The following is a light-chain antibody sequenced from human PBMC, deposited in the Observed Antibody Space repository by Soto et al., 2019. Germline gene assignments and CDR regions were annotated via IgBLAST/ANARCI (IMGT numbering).Light chain of an antibody. CDR2: AAS. V-gene: IGKV1-39*01. J-gene: IGKJ1*01. Sequence: DIQMTQSPSSLSASVGARXTITCXASQSISNYLNWYQQKPGKAPKXXIFAASSLQSGVPSRFSGSRSGPDFTLTISSLQPEDFATYYCQQSYSSPPTFGQGTKVDIK. CDR1: QSISNY. CDR3: QQSYSSPPT.